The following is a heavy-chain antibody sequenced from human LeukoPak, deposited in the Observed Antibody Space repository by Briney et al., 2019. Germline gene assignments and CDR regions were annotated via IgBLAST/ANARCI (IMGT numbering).Heavy chain of an antibody. CDR3: ARQIASAGTAGFDF. CDR1: GGSINSYY. J-gene: IGHJ4*02. D-gene: IGHD6-13*01. CDR2: IYSTGST. V-gene: IGHV4-4*07. Sequence: SETLSLTCSVSGGSINSYYWSWIRQPAGKGLEWIGRIYSTGSTNYNPSLKSRVTMSVDTSKNQFSLRLRSVTAADTAVYYCARQIASAGTAGFDFWGQGALVTVSS.